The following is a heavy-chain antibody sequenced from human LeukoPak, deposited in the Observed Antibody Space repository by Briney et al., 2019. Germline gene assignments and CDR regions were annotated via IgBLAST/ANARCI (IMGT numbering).Heavy chain of an antibody. CDR2: INTSGST. J-gene: IGHJ6*02. D-gene: IGHD4-17*01. CDR1: GGSTTMNY. Sequence: ETLSLTCIVPGGSTTMNYWSWIRHPAEAGLGWIGRINTSGSTNYSPSLKSRVAMSVDTSKNQFSLKLSSVTAADTAVYYCARALTVTTFYYYYGMDVWGQGTTVTVSS. CDR3: ARALTVTTFYYYYGMDV. V-gene: IGHV4-4*07.